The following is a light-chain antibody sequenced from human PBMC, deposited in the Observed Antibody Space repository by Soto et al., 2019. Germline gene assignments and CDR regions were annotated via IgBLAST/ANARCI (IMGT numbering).Light chain of an antibody. CDR2: DAS. Sequence: DIQMTQSPSTLSASVGDRVTISCRASQSISNWLAWYQQKPGKAPKLLIYDASSLESGVPSRFSGSGSGTDFTLSISGLQSEDFATYYCQQSFSTPTFGQGTRLEIK. CDR1: QSISNW. CDR3: QQSFSTPT. V-gene: IGKV1-5*01. J-gene: IGKJ5*01.